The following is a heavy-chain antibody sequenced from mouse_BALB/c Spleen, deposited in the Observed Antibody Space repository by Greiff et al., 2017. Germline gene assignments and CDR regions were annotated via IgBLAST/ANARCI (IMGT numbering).Heavy chain of an antibody. CDR3: ARLGLYGNYLDY. V-gene: IGHV14-3*02. D-gene: IGHD2-10*02. CDR2: IDPANGNT. CDR1: GFNIKDTY. Sequence: VQLQQSGAELVKPGASVKLSCTASGFNIKDTYMHWVKQRPEQGLEWIGRIDPANGNTKYDPKFQGKATITADTSSNTAYLQLSSLTSEDTAVYYCARLGLYGNYLDYWGQGTTLTVSS. J-gene: IGHJ2*01.